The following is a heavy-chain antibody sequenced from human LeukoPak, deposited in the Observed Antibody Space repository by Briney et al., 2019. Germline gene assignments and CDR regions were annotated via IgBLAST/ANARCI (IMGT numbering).Heavy chain of an antibody. Sequence: SGGSLRLSCAAFGFTFSSYGMHWVRQAPGKGLEWVAVISYDGSNKYYTDSVKGRFTISRDNSKNTLYLQMNSLRAEDTAVYYCARLGELSTLDYWGQGTLVTVSS. CDR3: ARLGELSTLDY. CDR2: ISYDGSNK. V-gene: IGHV3-30*03. CDR1: GFTFSSYG. J-gene: IGHJ4*02. D-gene: IGHD3-16*02.